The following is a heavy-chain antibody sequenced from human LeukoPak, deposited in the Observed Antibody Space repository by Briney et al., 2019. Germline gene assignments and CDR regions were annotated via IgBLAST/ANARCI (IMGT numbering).Heavy chain of an antibody. J-gene: IGHJ6*03. CDR3: AKDQARSGYDFYYYYIDV. V-gene: IGHV3-20*04. CDR2: INWNGGST. D-gene: IGHD5-12*01. CDR1: GFTFDDYG. Sequence: GGSLRLSCAASGFTFDDYGMSWVRQAPGKGLEWVSGINWNGGSTGYADSVKGRFTISRDNAKNSLYLQMNSLRPGDTALYYCAKDQARSGYDFYYYYIDVWGKGTTVTVSS.